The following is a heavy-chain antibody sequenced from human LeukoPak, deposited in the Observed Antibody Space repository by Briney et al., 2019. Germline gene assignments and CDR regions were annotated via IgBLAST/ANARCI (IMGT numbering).Heavy chain of an antibody. CDR1: GFTFSSYG. Sequence: GGSLRLSCATSGFTFSSYGMHWVRQAPGKGLEWVAVISHDGTDIYVDSVKGRFTISRDNAKNTLNLQMNSLRAEDTAVYYCARDLGQYYDTSDNWFDPWGQGTLVTVSS. V-gene: IGHV3-33*08. D-gene: IGHD3-22*01. CDR2: ISHDGTDI. CDR3: ARDLGQYYDTSDNWFDP. J-gene: IGHJ5*02.